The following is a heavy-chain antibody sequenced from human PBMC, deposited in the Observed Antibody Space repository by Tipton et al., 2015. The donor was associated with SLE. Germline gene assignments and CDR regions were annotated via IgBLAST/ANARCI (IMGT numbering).Heavy chain of an antibody. CDR2: IYTSGNT. D-gene: IGHD3-10*01. CDR3: ARLSPLWFGEYTEY. J-gene: IGHJ4*02. CDR1: GGSISSPSHY. V-gene: IGHV4-61*09. Sequence: TLSLTCAVSGGSISSPSHYWSWVRQPAEKGLEWIGHIYTSGNTNYNPSLKSRVSMSIDTSKNQLSLRLSSVSAADTAVYYCARLSPLWFGEYTEYWGQGTLVTVTS.